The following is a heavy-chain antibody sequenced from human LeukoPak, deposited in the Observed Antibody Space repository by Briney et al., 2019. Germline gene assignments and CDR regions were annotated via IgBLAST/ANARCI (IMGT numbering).Heavy chain of an antibody. CDR3: AKATGNLGN. CDR2: ISNNDGST. D-gene: IGHD1-1*01. V-gene: IGHV3-23*01. Sequence: GGSLRLSCAASGLTFSSYAMSWVRQAPGKGLEWVSTISNNDGSTYYADSVKGRFTISRDNSKNTLYLQIYTLTADDTAIYYCAKATGNLGNWGQGTQVTVSS. J-gene: IGHJ4*02. CDR1: GLTFSSYA.